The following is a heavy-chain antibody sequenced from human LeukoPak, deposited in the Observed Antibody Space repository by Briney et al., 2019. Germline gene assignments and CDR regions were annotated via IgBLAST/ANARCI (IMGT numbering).Heavy chain of an antibody. V-gene: IGHV3-9*03. J-gene: IGHJ4*02. CDR3: AKEGSIAAAGAFDY. CDR1: GFTFDDYA. D-gene: IGHD6-13*01. CDR2: ISWNSGSI. Sequence: GRSLRLSCAASGFTFDDYAMHWVRQAPGKGLEWVSGISWNSGSIGYADSVKGRFTISRDNAKNSLYLQMNSLRAEDMALYYCAKEGSIAAAGAFDYWGQGTLVTVSS.